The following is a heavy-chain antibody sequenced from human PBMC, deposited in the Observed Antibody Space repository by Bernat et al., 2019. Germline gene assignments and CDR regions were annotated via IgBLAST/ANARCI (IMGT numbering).Heavy chain of an antibody. CDR1: GFTFSSYG. CDR2: IRSKANTYAT. V-gene: IGHV3-73*01. Sequence: VQLVESGGGVVQPGRSLRLSCAASGFTFSSYGMHWVRQASGKGLEWVGRIRSKANTYATAYAASVKGRFTISRDDSKNTAYLQMNSLKTEDTAVYYCTRPGRHCSSTTCYNGFDPWGQGTLVTVSS. CDR3: TRPGRHCSSTTCYNGFDP. J-gene: IGHJ5*02. D-gene: IGHD2-2*01.